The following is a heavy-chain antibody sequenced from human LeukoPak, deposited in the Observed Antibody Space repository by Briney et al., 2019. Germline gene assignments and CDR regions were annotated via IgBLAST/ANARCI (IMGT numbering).Heavy chain of an antibody. CDR1: GFTFGNYG. V-gene: IGHV3-23*01. CDR2: STGRGGST. D-gene: IGHD2-2*02. CDR3: AKGDQPLLYGGAFDY. J-gene: IGHJ4*02. Sequence: GGSLRLSCAASGFTFGNYGMTWVRQAPGKGLEWVSTSTGRGGSTFYADSVKGRFTISRDISKNTLYLQMHSLRAEDTAVYYCAKGDQPLLYGGAFDYWGQGTLVTVSS.